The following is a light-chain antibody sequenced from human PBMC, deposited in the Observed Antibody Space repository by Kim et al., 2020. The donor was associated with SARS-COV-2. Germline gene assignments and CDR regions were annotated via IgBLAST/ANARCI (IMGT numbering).Light chain of an antibody. J-gene: IGKJ2*01. CDR3: QHYSRFPDT. CDR1: QSSSNW. V-gene: IGKV1-5*03. Sequence: DIQMTQSPSTLSASVGDRVTITCRASQSSSNWLAWYQQKPGRAPSLLSYLASTLESGVPSRFSGSSSGTEFTLTITSLQPDDFATYYCQHYSRFPDTFGQGTKLEI. CDR2: LAS.